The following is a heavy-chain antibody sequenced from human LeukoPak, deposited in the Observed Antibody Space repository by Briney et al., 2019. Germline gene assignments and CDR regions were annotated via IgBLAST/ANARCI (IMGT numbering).Heavy chain of an antibody. CDR3: ARGVPTGYYTSCYDY. J-gene: IGHJ4*02. CDR1: TFTVSSYS. CDR2: ISSSSSYI. V-gene: IGHV3-21*01. D-gene: IGHD3/OR15-3a*01. Sequence: KPGGSLRLSCAASTFTVSSYSINWVRQAPGKGLEWVSSISSSSSYIYCADSVKGRFTISRDNAKNSLYLQMNSLRAEDTAVYYCARGVPTGYYTSCYDYWGQGTLVTVSS.